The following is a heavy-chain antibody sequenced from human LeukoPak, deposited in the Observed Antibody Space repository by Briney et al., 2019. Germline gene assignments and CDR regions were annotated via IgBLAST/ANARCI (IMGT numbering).Heavy chain of an antibody. CDR1: GFTFSSSG. CDR3: ARGISDPFDY. CDR2: IWYDGSNK. D-gene: IGHD2-21*02. J-gene: IGHJ4*02. V-gene: IGHV3-33*01. Sequence: GGSLRLSCAASGFTFSSSGMHWVRQAPGKGLEWVAVIWYDGSNKYYAESVKGRFTISRDNSKNTLFLQMNSLRAEDTAVYYCARGISDPFDYWGQGTLVTVSS.